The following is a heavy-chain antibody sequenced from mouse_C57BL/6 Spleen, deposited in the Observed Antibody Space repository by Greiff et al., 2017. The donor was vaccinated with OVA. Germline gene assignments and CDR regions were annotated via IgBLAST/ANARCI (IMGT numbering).Heavy chain of an antibody. CDR1: GYTFTSYW. D-gene: IGHD1-1*01. Sequence: QVQLQQPGAELVRPGSSVKLSCKASGYTFTSYWMHWVKQRPIQGLEWIGNIDPSDSETHYNQKFKDKATLTVAKSSSTAYMQLSRLTSEDSAVYYCARSDYGSSGYFDYWGQGTTLTVSS. J-gene: IGHJ2*01. V-gene: IGHV1-52*01. CDR3: ARSDYGSSGYFDY. CDR2: IDPSDSET.